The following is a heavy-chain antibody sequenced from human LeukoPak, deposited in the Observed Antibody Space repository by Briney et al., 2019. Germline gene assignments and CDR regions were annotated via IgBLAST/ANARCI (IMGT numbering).Heavy chain of an antibody. J-gene: IGHJ4*02. CDR3: ARLRSIAVADY. CDR1: GYIFTSYY. D-gene: IGHD6-19*01. Sequence: ASVKVSCKASGYIFTSYYMHWVRQAPGQGLEWMGIINPSGGSTSYAQKFQDRVTMTRDTSTSTVYMELSSLRSEDTAVYFCARLRSIAVADYWGQGTLVTVSS. CDR2: INPSGGST. V-gene: IGHV1-46*01.